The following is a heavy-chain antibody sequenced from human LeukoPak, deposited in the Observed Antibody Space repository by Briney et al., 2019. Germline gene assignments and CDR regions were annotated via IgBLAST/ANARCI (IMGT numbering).Heavy chain of an antibody. J-gene: IGHJ5*02. V-gene: IGHV4-39*01. Sequence: SETLSLTCTVSGGSISISTYYWGWIRQPPGKGLEWIGNIYYSGSTYYNPSLKSRVTISVDTSKNQFSLRLSSVTAADTAVYYCARLGTGYDSSGYSIGWFDPWGQGTLVTVLS. D-gene: IGHD3-22*01. CDR2: IYYSGST. CDR3: ARLGTGYDSSGYSIGWFDP. CDR1: GGSISISTYY.